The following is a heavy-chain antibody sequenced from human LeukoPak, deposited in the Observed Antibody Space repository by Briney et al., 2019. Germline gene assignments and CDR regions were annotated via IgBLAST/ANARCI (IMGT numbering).Heavy chain of an antibody. J-gene: IGHJ4*02. CDR2: IYYSGST. CDR1: GGSISSSSYY. D-gene: IGHD5-18*01. CDR3: ARDTAMAVFDY. Sequence: SETLSLTCTVSGGSISSSSYYWSWIRQPPGKGLEWIGYIYYSGSTNYNPSLKSRVTISVDTSKNQFSLKLSSVTAADTAVYYCARDTAMAVFDYWGQGTLVTVSS. V-gene: IGHV4-61*01.